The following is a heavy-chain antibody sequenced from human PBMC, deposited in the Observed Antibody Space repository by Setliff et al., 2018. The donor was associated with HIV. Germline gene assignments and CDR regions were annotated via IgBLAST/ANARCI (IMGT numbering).Heavy chain of an antibody. V-gene: IGHV3-30*03. J-gene: IGHJ4*02. D-gene: IGHD1-26*01. Sequence: GSLRLSCAASGFTFSISGMHWVRQAPGKGLEWVTYIEYDESNKRYADNVKGRFTISRDNSKNTLYLQMNSLRAEDTAVYYCARDAPLYSGSFGYWGQGTLVTVSS. CDR2: IEYDESNK. CDR1: GFTFSISG. CDR3: ARDAPLYSGSFGY.